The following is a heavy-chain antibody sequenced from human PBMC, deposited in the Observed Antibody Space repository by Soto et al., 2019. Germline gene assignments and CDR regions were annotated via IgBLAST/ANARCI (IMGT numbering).Heavy chain of an antibody. CDR2: VSNDDSYK. D-gene: IGHD2-15*01. CDR3: AKGGPVAAVFSYLDL. CDR1: GFSFRDSG. Sequence: QLQLVESGGGVVQPGKSVRLSCAASGFSFRDSGMHWVRQAPGKGLEWVAVVSNDDSYKYYADSVKGRFTISRDNSTNALDLQMNGLKTEDTAMYYWAKGGPVAAVFSYLDLWGCGTRVTVTS. V-gene: IGHV3-30*18. J-gene: IGHJ2*01.